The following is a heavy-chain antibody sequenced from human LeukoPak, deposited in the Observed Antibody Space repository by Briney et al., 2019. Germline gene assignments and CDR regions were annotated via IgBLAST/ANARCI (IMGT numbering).Heavy chain of an antibody. CDR2: ISSSSSTI. CDR1: GFTFSSYS. V-gene: IGHV3-48*04. CDR3: ARESSGSMDRYFDY. Sequence: GGSLRLSCATSGFTFSSYSMNWVRQAPGKGLEWVSYISSSSSTIYYADSVKGRFTISRDNAKNSLYLQMNSLRAEDTAVYYCARESSGSMDRYFDYWGQGTLVTVSS. D-gene: IGHD1-26*01. J-gene: IGHJ4*02.